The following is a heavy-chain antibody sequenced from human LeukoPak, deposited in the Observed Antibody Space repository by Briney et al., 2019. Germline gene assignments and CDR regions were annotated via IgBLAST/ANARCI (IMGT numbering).Heavy chain of an antibody. CDR3: ARDSVPWNDYGKSYYGMDV. CDR1: GFTVSSNY. Sequence: GGFLRLSCAASGFTVSSNYMSWVRQAPGKGLEWVSVIYSGGSTYYADSVKGRFTISRDNSKNTLYLQMNSLRAEDTAVYYCARDSVPWNDYGKSYYGMDVWGQGTTVTVSS. D-gene: IGHD4-17*01. V-gene: IGHV3-66*01. CDR2: IYSGGST. J-gene: IGHJ6*02.